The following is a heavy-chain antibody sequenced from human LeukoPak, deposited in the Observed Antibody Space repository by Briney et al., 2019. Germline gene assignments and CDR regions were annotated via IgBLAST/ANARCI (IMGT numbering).Heavy chain of an antibody. CDR2: ISWDGNVK. V-gene: IGHV3-30*04. CDR3: ARDLSMSYSVDY. D-gene: IGHD2-21*01. J-gene: IGHJ4*02. Sequence: GGSLRLSCAASGFTFGSHAMHWVRQAPGKGLEWLAFISWDGNVKYCADSVEGRFTISRDSPKNTLFLQMNSLRAEDTAVYYCARDLSMSYSVDYWGQGTLVTVSS. CDR1: GFTFGSHA.